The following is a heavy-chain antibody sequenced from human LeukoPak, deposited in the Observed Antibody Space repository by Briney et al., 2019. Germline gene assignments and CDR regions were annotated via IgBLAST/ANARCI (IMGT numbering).Heavy chain of an antibody. CDR2: ISSSGSTI. CDR3: AKDLEYSSSSQVDY. J-gene: IGHJ4*02. Sequence: GGSLRLSCAAAGFTFSDYYMSWIRQAPGKGLEWVSYISSSGSTIYYADSVKGRFTISRDNAKNSLYLQMSSLRAEDTAVYYCAKDLEYSSSSQVDYWGQGTLVTVSS. D-gene: IGHD6-6*01. V-gene: IGHV3-11*01. CDR1: GFTFSDYY.